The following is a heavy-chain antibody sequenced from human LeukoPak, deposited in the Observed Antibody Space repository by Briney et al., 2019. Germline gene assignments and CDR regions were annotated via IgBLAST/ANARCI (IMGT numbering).Heavy chain of an antibody. V-gene: IGHV4-39*07. J-gene: IGHJ6*02. CDR3: ARDLVVTAGPYYYYGMDV. CDR1: GGSISSSYYY. Sequence: PSETLSLTCTVSGGSISSSYYYWGWIRQPPGKGLEWVGSIYYSGSTYYNPSLKSRVTISVDTSKNQFSLKLSSVTAADTAVYYCARDLVVTAGPYYYYGMDVWGQGTTVTVSS. CDR2: IYYSGST. D-gene: IGHD2-21*02.